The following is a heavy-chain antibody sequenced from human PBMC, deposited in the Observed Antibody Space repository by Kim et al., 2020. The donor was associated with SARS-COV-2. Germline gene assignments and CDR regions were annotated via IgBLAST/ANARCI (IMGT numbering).Heavy chain of an antibody. CDR3: ARVRGVIIYYYGMNV. V-gene: IGHV3-30*01. Sequence: DSVKGRFTISRDNSKNTLYLQMNSLRAEDTAVYYCARVRGVIIYYYGMNVWGQGTTVIVSS. D-gene: IGHD3-10*01. J-gene: IGHJ6*02.